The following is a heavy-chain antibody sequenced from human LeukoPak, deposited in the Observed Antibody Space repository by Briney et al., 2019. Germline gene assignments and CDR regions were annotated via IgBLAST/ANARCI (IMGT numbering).Heavy chain of an antibody. CDR3: ARGVTPFDY. Sequence: SETLSLTCTVSGGSINNYYWSWIRQPPGGGMEWVGYMHILGSTNYNPSLKSRVTISADTSKTQFSLKLSSVTAADTAVYYCARGVTPFDYWGQGTLVTVSS. J-gene: IGHJ4*02. CDR2: MHILGST. V-gene: IGHV4-4*09. CDR1: GGSINNYY. D-gene: IGHD2-21*02.